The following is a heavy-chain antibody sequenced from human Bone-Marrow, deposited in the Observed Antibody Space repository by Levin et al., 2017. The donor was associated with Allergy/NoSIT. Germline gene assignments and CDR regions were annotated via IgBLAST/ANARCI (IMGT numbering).Heavy chain of an antibody. CDR3: AKGVKAHYFYYYGVDV. V-gene: IGHV3-23*01. CDR2: ISGSGSST. J-gene: IGHJ6*02. Sequence: GGSLRLSCTASGLSFSSYAMSWVRQAPGKGLEWVSSISGSGSSTYYAASLKGRFTISRDNSKNTLYVQMSSLRAEDTAVYYCAKGVKAHYFYYYGVDVWGQGTTVTVSS. CDR1: GLSFSSYA. D-gene: IGHD4-23*01.